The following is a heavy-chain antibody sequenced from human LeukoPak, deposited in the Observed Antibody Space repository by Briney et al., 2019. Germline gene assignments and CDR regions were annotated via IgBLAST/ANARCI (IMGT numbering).Heavy chain of an antibody. CDR3: ARGMETCSGGSCYTNYYYYYMDV. CDR1: GYTFTSYY. Sequence: ASMKVSCKASGYTFTSYYMHWVRQAPGQGLEWMGIINPSGGSTSYAQKFQGRVTMTRDMSTSTVYMELSSLRSEDTAVYYCARGMETCSGGSCYTNYYYYYMDVWGKGTTVTVSS. CDR2: INPSGGST. D-gene: IGHD2-15*01. V-gene: IGHV1-46*01. J-gene: IGHJ6*03.